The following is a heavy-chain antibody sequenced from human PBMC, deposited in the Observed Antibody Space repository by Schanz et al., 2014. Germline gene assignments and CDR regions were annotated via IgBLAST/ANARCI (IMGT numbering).Heavy chain of an antibody. CDR3: ARDKGGLIPFDY. V-gene: IGHV3-7*01. J-gene: IGHJ4*02. Sequence: EVQLVESGGCLVKPGGSLRLSCAASGFSVSNAWMNWVRQAPGKGLEWVANMNQDGSVKNYVDSVKGRFTISRDNAKNSLYLQMNSLRAEDTAVYYCARDKGGLIPFDYWGQGTLVAVSS. CDR2: MNQDGSVK. CDR1: GFSVSNAW. D-gene: IGHD2-15*01.